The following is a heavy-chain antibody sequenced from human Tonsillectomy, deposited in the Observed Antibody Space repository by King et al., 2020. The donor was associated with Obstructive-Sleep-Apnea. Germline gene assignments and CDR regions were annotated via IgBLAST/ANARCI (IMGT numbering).Heavy chain of an antibody. CDR3: TRSYYDILTGNNWFDP. CDR1: GFTFSSYW. D-gene: IGHD3-9*01. J-gene: IGHJ5*02. CDR2: INSDGSTT. Sequence: VQLVEAGGDLVQPGGSLRLSCAASGFTFSSYWMHWVRQDPGKGLVWVSRINSDGSTTDYADSVKGRFTISRDNAKDTLYLQMNSLRAEDTAVYYCTRSYYDILTGNNWFDPWGQGTLVTVSS. V-gene: IGHV3-74*02.